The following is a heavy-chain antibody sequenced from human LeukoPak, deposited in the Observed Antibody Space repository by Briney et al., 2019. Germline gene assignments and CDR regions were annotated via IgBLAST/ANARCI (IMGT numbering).Heavy chain of an antibody. D-gene: IGHD5-18*01. V-gene: IGHV3-21*01. CDR3: ASLLSYGFYYYYYMDV. CDR2: ISSSSSYI. CDR1: GFPFSSYW. Sequence: NPGGSLRLSCAASGFPFSSYWMSWVRQAPGKGPEWVSSISSSSSYIYYADSVKGRFTISRDNAKNSLYLQMNSLRAEDTAVYYCASLLSYGFYYYYYMDVWGKGTTVTVSS. J-gene: IGHJ6*03.